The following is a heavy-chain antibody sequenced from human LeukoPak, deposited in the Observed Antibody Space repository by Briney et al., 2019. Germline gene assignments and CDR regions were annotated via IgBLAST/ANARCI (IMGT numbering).Heavy chain of an antibody. V-gene: IGHV3-48*01. J-gene: IGHJ4*02. D-gene: IGHD6-19*01. CDR3: ARAPYTSGWYRGDNDY. Sequence: PGGSLRLSCAASGFTFSSYSMNWVRQAPGKGLEWVSYISGSSGTKYYADSVKGRFTISRDNAKTSLYLQMNSLRAEDTAVYYCARAPYTSGWYRGDNDYWGQGTLVIVSS. CDR2: ISGSSGTK. CDR1: GFTFSSYS.